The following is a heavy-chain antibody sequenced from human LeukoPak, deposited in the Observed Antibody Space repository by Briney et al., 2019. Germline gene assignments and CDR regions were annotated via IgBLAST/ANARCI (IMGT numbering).Heavy chain of an antibody. J-gene: IGHJ4*02. Sequence: PGGSLRLSCAASGFTFSSYEMNWVRQAPGKGLEWVAVISYDGSNKYYADSVKGRFTISRDNSKNTLYLQMNTLRVEDTAVYYCVRRYMATSAEDFDYWGQGTLVTVFS. D-gene: IGHD3-16*02. CDR3: VRRYMATSAEDFDY. CDR1: GFTFSSYE. CDR2: ISYDGSNK. V-gene: IGHV3-30*03.